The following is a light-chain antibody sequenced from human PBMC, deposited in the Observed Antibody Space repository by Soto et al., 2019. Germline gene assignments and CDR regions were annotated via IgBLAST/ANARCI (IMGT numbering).Light chain of an antibody. CDR2: GAS. CDR3: QQYNNWPTWT. J-gene: IGKJ1*01. V-gene: IGKV3-15*01. Sequence: EIVMMQSPATLSVSPGERATLSCRASQSVSSNLAWYQQKPGQGPRLLIYGASTSARGIPGRFSGRGSGTEFTLTLSRLQSEEFAVYYCQQYNNWPTWTFGQGTKVDIK. CDR1: QSVSSN.